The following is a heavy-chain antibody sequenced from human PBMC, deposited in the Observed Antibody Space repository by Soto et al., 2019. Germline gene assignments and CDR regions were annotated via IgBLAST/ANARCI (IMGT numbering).Heavy chain of an antibody. Sequence: EAQLVESGGGLVQPGGSLRLSCVASGFTFTNYWMHWVRQTAGKRLEWLADIRQDGGDQAYVDSVRSRFTISRDNAKNSLYLQMSSLTAAGTAVYFCVRGARGKDSTWGRGTLVTVSS. J-gene: IGHJ5*02. CDR2: IRQDGGDQ. D-gene: IGHD5-18*01. V-gene: IGHV3-7*01. CDR1: GFTFTNYW. CDR3: VRGARGKDST.